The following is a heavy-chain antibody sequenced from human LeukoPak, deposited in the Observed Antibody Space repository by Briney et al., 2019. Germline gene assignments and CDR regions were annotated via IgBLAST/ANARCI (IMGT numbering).Heavy chain of an antibody. CDR1: GYTFTSYG. CDR2: ISACNGNT. Sequence: ASVKVSCKASGYTFTSYGISWVRQAPGQGLEWMGWISACNGNTNYAQKLQGRVTMTTDTSTSTASMELRSLRSDDTAVYYCARDRIGDNYYDSSGYYYSDYYYGMDVWGQGPTVTVSS. CDR3: ARDRIGDNYYDSSGYYYSDYYYGMDV. D-gene: IGHD3-22*01. J-gene: IGHJ6*02. V-gene: IGHV1-18*01.